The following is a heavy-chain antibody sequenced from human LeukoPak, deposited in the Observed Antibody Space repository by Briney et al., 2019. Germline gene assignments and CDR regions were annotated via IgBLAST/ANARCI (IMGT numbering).Heavy chain of an antibody. CDR2: IIPIFGTA. D-gene: IGHD6-13*01. J-gene: IGHJ5*02. Sequence: SVKVSCKASGGTFSSYAISWVRQAPGQGLEWMGGIIPIFGTADYAQKFQGRVTITADKSTSTAYMELSSLRSEDTAVYYCARKITYSSSWYWFDPWGQGTLVTVSS. CDR3: ARKITYSSSWYWFDP. V-gene: IGHV1-69*06. CDR1: GGTFSSYA.